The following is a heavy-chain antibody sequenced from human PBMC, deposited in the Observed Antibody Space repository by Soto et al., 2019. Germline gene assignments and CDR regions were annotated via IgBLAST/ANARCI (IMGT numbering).Heavy chain of an antibody. CDR2: ISSSGSTI. Sequence: PGGSLRLSCAASGFTFSDYYMSWIRQAPGKGLEWVSYISSSGSTIYYADSVKGRFTISRDNAKNSLYLQMNSLRAEDTAVYYCARLRYQLLWGYYYYYMDVWGKGTTVTVSS. J-gene: IGHJ6*03. CDR1: GFTFSDYY. D-gene: IGHD2-2*01. V-gene: IGHV3-11*01. CDR3: ARLRYQLLWGYYYYYMDV.